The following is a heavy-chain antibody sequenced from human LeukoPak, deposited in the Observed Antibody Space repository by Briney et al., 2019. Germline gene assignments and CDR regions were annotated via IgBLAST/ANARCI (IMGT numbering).Heavy chain of an antibody. D-gene: IGHD4-23*01. CDR2: ISGDGGSP. J-gene: IGHJ4*02. CDR1: GFTFDDYA. Sequence: GGSLRLSCAASGFTFDDYAMHWVRQAPGKGLEWVSLISGDGGSPYYADSVKGRFTISRDNSKNSLYLQMSSLRTEDTALYYCAKDISWGGNSGDYWGQGTLVTVSS. V-gene: IGHV3-43*02. CDR3: AKDISWGGNSGDY.